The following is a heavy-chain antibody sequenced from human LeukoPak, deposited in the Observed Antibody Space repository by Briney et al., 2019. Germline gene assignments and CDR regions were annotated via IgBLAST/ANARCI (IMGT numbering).Heavy chain of an antibody. CDR3: ARDLFLSSSLDYYGMDV. CDR2: IWYDGSNK. CDR1: GFTFSSYG. Sequence: GGSLRLSCAASGFTFSSYGMHWVRQAPGKGLEWVAVIWYDGSNKYYADSVKGRFTISRDNSKNTLYLQMNGLRAEDTAVYYCARDLFLSSSLDYYGMDVWGQGTTVTVSS. D-gene: IGHD6-13*01. V-gene: IGHV3-33*01. J-gene: IGHJ6*02.